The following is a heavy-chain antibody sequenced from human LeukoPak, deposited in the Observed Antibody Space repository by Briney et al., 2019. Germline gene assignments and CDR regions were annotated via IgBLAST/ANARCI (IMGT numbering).Heavy chain of an antibody. CDR2: INHSGST. CDR3: ARVSQRGALRGSGWAY. J-gene: IGHJ4*02. V-gene: IGHV4-34*01. CDR1: GGSFSGYY. D-gene: IGHD2-15*01. Sequence: SETLSLTCAVYGGSFSGYYWSWIRQPPGKGLEWIGEINHSGSTNYNPSLKSRVTISVDTSKNQFSLKLSSVTAADTAVYYCARVSQRGALRGSGWAYWGQGTLVTVSS.